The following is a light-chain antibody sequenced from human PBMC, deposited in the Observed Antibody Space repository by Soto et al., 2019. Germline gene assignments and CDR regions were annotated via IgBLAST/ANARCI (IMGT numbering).Light chain of an antibody. CDR1: SSNIGSKT. J-gene: IGLJ2*01. CDR3: AAWDDSLNGVV. Sequence: QPVLTQPPSASGTPGQRVTISCSGSSSNIGSKTVNWYQQLPGTAPKLLIYSNNQRPSGVPDRFSGSKSGTSASLAISGLQSEDEADYYYAAWDDSLNGVVFGGGTKLTVL. V-gene: IGLV1-44*01. CDR2: SNN.